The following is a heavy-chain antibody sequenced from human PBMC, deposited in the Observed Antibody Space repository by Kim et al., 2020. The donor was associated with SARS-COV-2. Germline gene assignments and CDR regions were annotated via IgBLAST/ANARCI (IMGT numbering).Heavy chain of an antibody. CDR1: GYTFTSYA. V-gene: IGHV1-3*01. D-gene: IGHD2-15*01. Sequence: ASVKVSCKASGYTFTSYAMHWVRQAPGQRLEWMGWINAGNGNTKYSQKFQGRVTITRDTSASTAYMELSSLRSEDTAVYYCARDDPRGNCSGGSCYPHYYYGMDVWGQGTTVTVSS. J-gene: IGHJ6*02. CDR3: ARDDPRGNCSGGSCYPHYYYGMDV. CDR2: INAGNGNT.